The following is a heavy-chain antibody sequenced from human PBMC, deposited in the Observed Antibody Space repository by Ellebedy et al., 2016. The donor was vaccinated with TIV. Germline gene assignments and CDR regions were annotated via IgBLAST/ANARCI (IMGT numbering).Heavy chain of an antibody. CDR3: VTDVSSTRFGGAYYVKDI. CDR1: GYSLNELF. CDR2: CDREHVKT. D-gene: IGHD2-2*01. Sequence: AASVKVSCKVSGYSLNELFMNWVGQAPDNCLEWLGGCDREHVKTMYAPKLQGRVTLTEDTSTDTAYMDMSSLRSDDTAVYYCVTDVSSTRFGGAYYVKDIWGQGTTVTVSS. J-gene: IGHJ6*02. V-gene: IGHV1-24*01.